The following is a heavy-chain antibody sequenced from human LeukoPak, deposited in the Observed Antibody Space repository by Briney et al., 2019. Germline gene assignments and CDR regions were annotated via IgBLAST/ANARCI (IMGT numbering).Heavy chain of an antibody. CDR2: INAGNGNT. Sequence: ASVKVSCKASGYDFTSYAMHWVRQAPGQRLEWMGWINAGNGNTKYSQKFQDRVTVTRDTSTSTAYMELSSLRSEDTAVYYCAKDEKGYYHDTSGYPDAFDIWGQGTMATVSS. J-gene: IGHJ3*02. D-gene: IGHD3-22*01. CDR3: AKDEKGYYHDTSGYPDAFDI. V-gene: IGHV1-3*01. CDR1: GYDFTSYA.